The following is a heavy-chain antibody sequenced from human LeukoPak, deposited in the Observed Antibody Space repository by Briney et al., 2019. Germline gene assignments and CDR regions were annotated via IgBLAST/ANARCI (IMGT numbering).Heavy chain of an antibody. J-gene: IGHJ4*02. CDR3: ARENSNCWYLDY. CDR1: GGSISTYY. CDR2: IYNSGST. Sequence: SETLSLTCTVSGGSISTYYWSWIRQPPGKGLEWIGYIYNSGSTNYNPSLKSRVTISVDTSKNQFSLKLSSVTAADTAVYYCARENSNCWYLDYWGQGTLVTVS. V-gene: IGHV4-59*01. D-gene: IGHD6-13*01.